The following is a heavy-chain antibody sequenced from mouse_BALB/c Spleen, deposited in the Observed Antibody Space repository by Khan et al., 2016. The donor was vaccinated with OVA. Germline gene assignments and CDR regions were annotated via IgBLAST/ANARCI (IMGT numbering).Heavy chain of an antibody. D-gene: IGHD2-4*01. CDR2: IWSAGST. Sequence: QVQLKQSGPGLVQPSQSLSITCTVSGFSLNNYSVHWVRQSPGKGLEWLGVIWSAGSTDYNADFISRLTISKDNSRSQVFFKMNSLQPNDTAIYYCARRGYDYGRGALFAYWGQGTPVTVSA. CDR1: GFSLNNYS. J-gene: IGHJ3*01. V-gene: IGHV2-2*02. CDR3: ARRGYDYGRGALFAY.